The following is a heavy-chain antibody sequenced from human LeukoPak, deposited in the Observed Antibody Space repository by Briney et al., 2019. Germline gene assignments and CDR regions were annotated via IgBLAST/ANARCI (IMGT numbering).Heavy chain of an antibody. CDR1: GFTFSSYA. D-gene: IGHD6-13*01. V-gene: IGHV3-30*04. CDR3: ANDPAYSSSWYYFDY. Sequence: PGGSLRLSCAASGFTFSSYAMHWVRQAPGKGLEWVAVISYDGSNKYYADSVKGRFTISRDNAKNTLYLQMNSLRAEDTAVYYCANDPAYSSSWYYFDYWGQGTLVTVSS. CDR2: ISYDGSNK. J-gene: IGHJ4*02.